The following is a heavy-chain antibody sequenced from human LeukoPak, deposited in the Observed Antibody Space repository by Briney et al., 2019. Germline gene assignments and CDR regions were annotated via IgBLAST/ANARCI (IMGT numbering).Heavy chain of an antibody. J-gene: IGHJ4*02. CDR3: ARGGRFTASHNDF. D-gene: IGHD2-21*02. CDR2: ISGSGGST. Sequence: GGSLRLSCAASGFTFSSYAMSWVRQAPGKGLEWVSAISGSGGSTYYADSVKGRFTISRDNSKNTVFLQMNSLRTEDTAVYYCARGGRFTASHNDFWGQGTPVTVSS. CDR1: GFTFSSYA. V-gene: IGHV3-23*01.